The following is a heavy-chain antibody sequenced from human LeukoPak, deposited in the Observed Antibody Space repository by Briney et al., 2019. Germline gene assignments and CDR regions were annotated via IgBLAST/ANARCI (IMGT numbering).Heavy chain of an antibody. J-gene: IGHJ4*02. CDR2: INHIGST. CDR1: GGSFSGYY. D-gene: IGHD2-15*01. CDR3: ASAYGLGYCSGGSCYRRGWDY. Sequence: PSETLSLTCAVYGGSFSGYYWSWIRQPPGKGLEWIGEINHIGSTNYNPSLKSRVTISVDTSKNQFSLKLSSVTAADTAVYYCASAYGLGYCSGGSCYRRGWDYWGQGTLVTVSS. V-gene: IGHV4-34*01.